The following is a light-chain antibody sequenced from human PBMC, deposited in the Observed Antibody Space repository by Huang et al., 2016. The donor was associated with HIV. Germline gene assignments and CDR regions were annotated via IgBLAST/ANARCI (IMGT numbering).Light chain of an antibody. CDR3: QKYYTTPFS. CDR1: RSVFYTSNNKHY. J-gene: IGKJ3*01. V-gene: IGKV4-1*01. CDR2: LAA. Sequence: DILMTQSPDFLAVSLGERATINCRSSRSVFYTSNNKHYLAWYQHKPGQPPKLLIHLAATRESGVPDRFSGSGSGTDCTLTISSLQAEDVAIYYCQKYYTTPFSFGPGTKVDIK.